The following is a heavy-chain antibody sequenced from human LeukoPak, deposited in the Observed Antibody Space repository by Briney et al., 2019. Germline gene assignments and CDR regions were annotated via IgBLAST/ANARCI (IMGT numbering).Heavy chain of an antibody. V-gene: IGHV3-53*01. D-gene: IGHD5-18*01. CDR1: GFTVSSNY. Sequence: PGGSLRLSCAASGFTVSSNYMSWVRQAPGKGLEWVSVIFGGGSTYYTDSVKGRFTISRDNSKNTLYLQMNSLRAEDTAVYYCAVRGHGYGYGDFDYWGQGTLVTVSS. CDR3: AVRGHGYGYGDFDY. J-gene: IGHJ4*02. CDR2: IFGGGST.